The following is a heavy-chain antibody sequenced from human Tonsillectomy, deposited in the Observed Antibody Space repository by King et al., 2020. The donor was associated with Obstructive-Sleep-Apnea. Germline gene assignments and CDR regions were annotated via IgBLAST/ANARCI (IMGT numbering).Heavy chain of an antibody. CDR1: GFTFSHYA. Sequence: VQLVESGGGLVKPGGSLRLSCAASGFTFSHYAMNWVRQVPGKGLEWVSSISSSSSFIYYADSVEGRFTISRDNAKNSLYLQMNSLRAEDTAVYYCARPPTADLWSGSLFYFPSWGQGTLVTVSS. D-gene: IGHD3-3*01. J-gene: IGHJ4*02. V-gene: IGHV3-21*01. CDR3: ARPPTADLWSGSLFYFPS. CDR2: ISSSSSFI.